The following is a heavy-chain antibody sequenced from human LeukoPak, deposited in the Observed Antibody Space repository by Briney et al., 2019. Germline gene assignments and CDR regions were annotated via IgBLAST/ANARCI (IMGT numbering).Heavy chain of an antibody. D-gene: IGHD5-12*01. CDR2: IVASSGST. J-gene: IGHJ4*02. CDR1: GFSISNSA. Sequence: GGSLRLSCAASGFSISNSAMSWVRQAPGKGLEWVSLIVASSGSTFYADSVKGRFTISRDSSKNTLYLQMNSLRAVDMAVYYCAKGAYDYIEMGYFDYWGQGTLVTVSS. CDR3: AKGAYDYIEMGYFDY. V-gene: IGHV3-23*01.